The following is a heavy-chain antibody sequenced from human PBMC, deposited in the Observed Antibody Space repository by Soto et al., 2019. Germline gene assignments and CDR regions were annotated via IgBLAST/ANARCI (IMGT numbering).Heavy chain of an antibody. CDR3: ARSTTVGTPPSDH. Sequence: QVQLVQSGAEVKKPGASVKLSCKTSGYMFPSYGISWVRQAPGQGLEWMGWISTYNGKTKYAQGLQGRVTMTTDTPTTTGYMEVRSLRSDDTAIYYCARSTTVGTPPSDHWGQGTLVTVSS. V-gene: IGHV1-18*04. J-gene: IGHJ4*02. CDR2: ISTYNGKT. D-gene: IGHD1-1*01. CDR1: GYMFPSYG.